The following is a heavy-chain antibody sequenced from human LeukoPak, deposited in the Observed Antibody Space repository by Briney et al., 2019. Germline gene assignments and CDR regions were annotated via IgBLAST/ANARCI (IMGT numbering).Heavy chain of an antibody. CDR2: INWNGGST. D-gene: IGHD6-13*01. V-gene: IGHV3-20*01. Sequence: RAGGSLRLSCAASGFTFDDYGMSWVRQAPGKGLEWVSGINWNGGSTGYADSVKGRSTISRDNAKNSLYLQMNSLRAEDTALYHCARGAAGTLLSWFDPWGQGTLVTVSS. CDR1: GFTFDDYG. J-gene: IGHJ5*02. CDR3: ARGAAGTLLSWFDP.